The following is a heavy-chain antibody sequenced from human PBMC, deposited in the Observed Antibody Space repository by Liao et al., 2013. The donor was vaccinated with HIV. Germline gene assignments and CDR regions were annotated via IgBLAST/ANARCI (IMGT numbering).Heavy chain of an antibody. J-gene: IGHJ5*02. CDR2: INHSGST. D-gene: IGHD1-26*01. CDR3: AAGDSGSYGDWFDP. CDR1: GGSFSGYY. V-gene: IGHV4-34*01. Sequence: QVQLQQWGAGLLKPSETLSLTCAVYGGSFSGYYWSWIRQPPGKGLEWIGEINHSGSTNYNPSLKSRVTISVDTSKNQFSLKLSSVTAADTAVYYCAAGDSGSYGDWFDPWGQGTLVTVSS.